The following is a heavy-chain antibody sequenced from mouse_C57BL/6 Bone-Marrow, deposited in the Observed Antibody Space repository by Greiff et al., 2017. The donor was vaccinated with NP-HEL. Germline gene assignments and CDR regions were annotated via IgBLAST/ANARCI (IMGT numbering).Heavy chain of an antibody. Sequence: QVQLQQPGAELVRPGSSVKLSCKASGYTFTSYWMHWVKQRPIQGLEWIGNIDPSDSETQYNQKFKDKATLTVDKSSSTAYMQLSSLTSEDSAVYYCASTWFAYWGQGTLVTVSA. CDR1: GYTFTSYW. V-gene: IGHV1-52*01. CDR2: IDPSDSET. J-gene: IGHJ3*01. CDR3: ASTWFAY.